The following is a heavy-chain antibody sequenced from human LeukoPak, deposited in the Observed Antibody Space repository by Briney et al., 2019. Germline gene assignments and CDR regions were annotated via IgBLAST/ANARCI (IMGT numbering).Heavy chain of an antibody. D-gene: IGHD5-18*01. J-gene: IGHJ4*02. Sequence: ASVKVSCKASGGTFSSYAISWVRQAPGQGLEWMGGIIPIFGTANYAQKFQGRVTITTDESTSTAYMELSSLRSEDTAVYYCAKSPYLMAAMAHFDYWGQGTLVTVSS. V-gene: IGHV1-69*05. CDR2: IIPIFGTA. CDR3: AKSPYLMAAMAHFDY. CDR1: GGTFSSYA.